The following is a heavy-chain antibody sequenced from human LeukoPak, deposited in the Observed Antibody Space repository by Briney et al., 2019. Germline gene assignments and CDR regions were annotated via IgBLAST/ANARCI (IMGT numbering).Heavy chain of an antibody. V-gene: IGHV4-61*08. CDR1: GGSISSGGYY. J-gene: IGHJ3*02. D-gene: IGHD4-17*01. CDR2: IYYSGST. CDR3: ARTFLDYGDYFDAFDI. Sequence: PSETLSLTCTVSGGSISSGGYYWSWIRQHPGKGLEWIGYIYYSGSTYYNPSLKSRVTISVDTSKNQFSLKLSSVTAADTAVYYCARTFLDYGDYFDAFDIWGQGTMVTVSS.